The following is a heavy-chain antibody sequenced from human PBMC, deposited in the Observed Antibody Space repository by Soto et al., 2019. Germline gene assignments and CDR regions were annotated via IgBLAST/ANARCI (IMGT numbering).Heavy chain of an antibody. J-gene: IGHJ6*02. D-gene: IGHD2-15*01. CDR2: INHSGST. V-gene: IGHV4-34*01. CDR3: ARGRWVGYCSGGSCSNRYYGMDV. CDR1: GGSFSGYY. Sequence: SETLCLTCAVYGGSFSGYYWSWIRQPPGKGREWIGEINHSGSTNYNPSLKSRVTISVDTSKNQFSLKLSSVTAADTAVYYCARGRWVGYCSGGSCSNRYYGMDVWGQGTTVTVSS.